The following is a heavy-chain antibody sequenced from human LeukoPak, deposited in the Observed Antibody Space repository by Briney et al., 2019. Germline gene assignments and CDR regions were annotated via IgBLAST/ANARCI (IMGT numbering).Heavy chain of an antibody. J-gene: IGHJ4*02. V-gene: IGHV3-23*01. CDR1: GFSSYE. Sequence: PGGSLRLSCAVSGFSSYEMNWVRQAPGKGLEWVSAISGSGGSTYYADSVKGRFTISRDNSKNTLHLQMNSLRAEDTAVYYCANGDKKRITMVRGVMQPFDYWGQGTLVTVSS. D-gene: IGHD3-10*01. CDR3: ANGDKKRITMVRGVMQPFDY. CDR2: ISGSGGST.